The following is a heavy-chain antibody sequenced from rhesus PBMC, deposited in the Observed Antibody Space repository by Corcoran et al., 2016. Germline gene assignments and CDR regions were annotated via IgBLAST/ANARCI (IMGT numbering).Heavy chain of an antibody. CDR3: VGSFEYFEF. CDR1: GFTFSSTR. J-gene: IGHJ1*01. V-gene: IGHV3S35*01. Sequence: EVQLVESGGGLVQPGGSLRLSCAASGFTFSSTRMNWIRQAPGKRLEWVADRKYDGKWKYYVDSVKGRFTISRDNAKNSLYLQMNSLRAEDTAVYYCVGSFEYFEFWGQGALVTVSS. CDR2: RKYDGKWK.